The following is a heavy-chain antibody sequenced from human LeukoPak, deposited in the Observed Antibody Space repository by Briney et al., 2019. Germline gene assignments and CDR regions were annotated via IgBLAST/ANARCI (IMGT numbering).Heavy chain of an antibody. CDR1: GYTFTSYD. D-gene: IGHD3-10*01. V-gene: IGHV1-18*01. J-gene: IGHJ6*02. Sequence: ASVKVSCKASGYTFTSYDINWVRQAPGQGLEWMGWISAYNGNTNYVQKLQGRVTMTTDTSTSTAYMELRSLRSDDTAVYYCARETTMVRGTHYYYGMDVWGQGTTVTVSS. CDR2: ISAYNGNT. CDR3: ARETTMVRGTHYYYGMDV.